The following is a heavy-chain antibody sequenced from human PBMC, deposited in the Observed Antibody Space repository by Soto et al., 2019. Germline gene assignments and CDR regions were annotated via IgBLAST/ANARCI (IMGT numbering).Heavy chain of an antibody. CDR2: ISYDGSNK. CDR3: AKEDFSYSNYENRPDYYYYMDV. D-gene: IGHD4-4*01. V-gene: IGHV3-30*18. Sequence: QVQLVESGGGVVQPGRSLRLSCAASGFTFSSYGMHWVRQAPGKGLEWVAVISYDGSNKYYADSVKGRFTISRDNSKNTLYLQMNSLRAEDTAVYYCAKEDFSYSNYENRPDYYYYMDVWGKGTTVTVSS. CDR1: GFTFSSYG. J-gene: IGHJ6*03.